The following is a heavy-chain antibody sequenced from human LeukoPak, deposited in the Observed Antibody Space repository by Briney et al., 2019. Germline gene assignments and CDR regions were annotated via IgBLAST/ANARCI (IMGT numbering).Heavy chain of an antibody. CDR1: GGSISSYY. CDR2: IFDSGST. D-gene: IGHD3-10*01. CDR3: ARRGRLDYASGVNYVFDI. V-gene: IGHV4-59*08. Sequence: SETLSLTCTVSGGSISSYYWSWIRQPPGKGLEWIGYIFDSGSTNHNPSLKSRVTISIDTSKDQFSLKLSSVTAADTAVYYCARRGRLDYASGVNYVFDIWGQGTMVTVSS. J-gene: IGHJ3*02.